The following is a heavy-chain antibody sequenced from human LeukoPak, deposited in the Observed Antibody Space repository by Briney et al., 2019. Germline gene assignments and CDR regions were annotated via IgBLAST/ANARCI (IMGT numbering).Heavy chain of an antibody. V-gene: IGHV4-59*08. CDR3: AXXXXXDPATFDY. CDR2: IYYSGST. CDR1: GGSISSYY. Sequence: PSETLSLTCTVSGGSISSYYWSWLRQPPGKGLEWIGYIYYSGSTNYNPSLKSRVTISVDTSKNQFSLTLSSVTAADTAVYYCAXXXXXDPATFDYWGQGTLVTVSS. J-gene: IGHJ4*02.